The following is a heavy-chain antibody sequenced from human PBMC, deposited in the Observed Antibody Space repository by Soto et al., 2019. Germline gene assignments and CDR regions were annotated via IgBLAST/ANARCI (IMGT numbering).Heavy chain of an antibody. CDR2: ISGNGGST. Sequence: GGSLRLSCSASGFTFSSYAMHWVRQAPGKGLEYVSAISGNGGSTYYADSVKGRFTISRDNSKNTLYLQMSSLRAEDTAVYYCARYDSSGYYGPGYFDYWGQGTLVTVSS. CDR1: GFTFSSYA. V-gene: IGHV3-64D*08. CDR3: ARYDSSGYYGPGYFDY. J-gene: IGHJ4*02. D-gene: IGHD3-22*01.